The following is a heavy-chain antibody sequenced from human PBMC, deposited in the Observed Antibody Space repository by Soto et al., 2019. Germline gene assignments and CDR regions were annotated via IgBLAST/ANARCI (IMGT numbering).Heavy chain of an antibody. J-gene: IGHJ4*02. D-gene: IGHD3-3*01. V-gene: IGHV4-4*02. Sequence: TLSLTCAVSSGSISSSNWWSWVRQPPGKGLEWIGEIYHSGSTNYNPSLKSRVTISVDKSKNQFSLKLSSVTAADTAVYYCARVGRGGDYDFWSGYYTYFDYWGQGTLVTVSS. CDR3: ARVGRGGDYDFWSGYYTYFDY. CDR2: IYHSGST. CDR1: SGSISSSNW.